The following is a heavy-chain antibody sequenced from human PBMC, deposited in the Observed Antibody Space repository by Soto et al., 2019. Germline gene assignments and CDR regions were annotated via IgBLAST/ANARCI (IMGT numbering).Heavy chain of an antibody. Sequence: ASVKVSCKASGCTFTSYAMHWVRQAPGQRLEWMGWINAGNGNTKYSQKFQGRVTITRDTSASTAYMELSSLRSEDTAVYYCAREKSYYDSSGFRHNWFDPWGQGTLVTVSS. CDR2: INAGNGNT. CDR1: GCTFTSYA. V-gene: IGHV1-3*01. CDR3: AREKSYYDSSGFRHNWFDP. D-gene: IGHD3-22*01. J-gene: IGHJ5*02.